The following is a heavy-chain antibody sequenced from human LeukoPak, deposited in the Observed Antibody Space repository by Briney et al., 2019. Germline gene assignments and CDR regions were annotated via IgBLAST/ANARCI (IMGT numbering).Heavy chain of an antibody. J-gene: IGHJ5*02. CDR1: GFSFNTYW. CDR2: INSDGSSP. V-gene: IGHV3-74*01. D-gene: IGHD3-10*01. Sequence: PGGSLRLSCAASGFSFNTYWMDWVRQVPGKGLVWVSHINSDGSSPTYADSVRGRFTISRDNAENTLYPQMNRLRAEDTAVYYCVRVPYSGSYYNNWFDLWGQGTLVTVSS. CDR3: VRVPYSGSYYNNWFDL.